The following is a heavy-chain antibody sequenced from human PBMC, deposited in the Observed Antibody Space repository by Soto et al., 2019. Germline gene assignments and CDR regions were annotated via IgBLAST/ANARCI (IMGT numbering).Heavy chain of an antibody. D-gene: IGHD2-2*01. CDR1: GFPFRSYG. J-gene: IGHJ6*02. CDR3: ARDRLVPYGYGMDV. Sequence: QMQLVDSGGGVVQPGRSLRLSCAASGFPFRSYGIHWVRQAPGKGLEWVALIWFDGSKKYYVDSVKGRFAVSRDNSKNTLYLQMNSLRVEDTAVYYCARDRLVPYGYGMDVWGQGTTVTVSS. CDR2: IWFDGSKK. V-gene: IGHV3-33*01.